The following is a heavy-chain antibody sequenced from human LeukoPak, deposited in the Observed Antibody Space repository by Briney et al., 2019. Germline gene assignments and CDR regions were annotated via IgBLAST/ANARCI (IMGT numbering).Heavy chain of an antibody. D-gene: IGHD2-2*01. J-gene: IGHJ4*02. Sequence: GGSLRLSCAASGFIFSNYYMHWVRQAPGKGLVWVSHINGDGSNVNYADSVKGRFTISRDNAKNTLYLQMNSLRVEDTALYYCGRGKSPAAVDDWGQGTLVTVPS. V-gene: IGHV3-74*01. CDR1: GFIFSNYY. CDR3: GRGKSPAAVDD. CDR2: INGDGSNV.